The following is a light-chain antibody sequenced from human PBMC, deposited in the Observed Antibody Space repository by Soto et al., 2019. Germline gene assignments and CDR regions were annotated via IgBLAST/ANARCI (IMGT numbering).Light chain of an antibody. J-gene: IGKJ5*01. CDR1: QSVSRY. Sequence: EIVLTQSPATLSLSPGERATLSCRASQSVSRYLAWYQQKPGQAPRLLIYDASNRATGIPARFSGSGPGTDFTPTISSLEPEDFAVYYGQQRSNWPTITFGQGTRLEIK. CDR2: DAS. V-gene: IGKV3-11*01. CDR3: QQRSNWPTIT.